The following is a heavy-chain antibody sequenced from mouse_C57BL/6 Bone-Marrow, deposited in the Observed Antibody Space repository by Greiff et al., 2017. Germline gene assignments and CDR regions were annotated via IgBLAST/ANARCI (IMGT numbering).Heavy chain of an antibody. J-gene: IGHJ3*01. CDR2: ISYIGST. Sequence: EVQLQQSGPGMVKPSQSLSLTCTVTGYSITSGYDWHWIRHFPGNKLEWMGYISYIGSTNYNPSLKSRISITHDTSKNHFFLKLYSVTTEDTATYYCATDSSGSAWFAYWCQGTLVTVSA. D-gene: IGHD3-2*02. CDR3: ATDSSGSAWFAY. V-gene: IGHV3-1*01. CDR1: GYSITSGYD.